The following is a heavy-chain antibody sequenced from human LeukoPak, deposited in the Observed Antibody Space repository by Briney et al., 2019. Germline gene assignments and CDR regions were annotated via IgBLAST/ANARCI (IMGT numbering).Heavy chain of an antibody. CDR1: GFTFSSYW. Sequence: GGSLRLSCAASGFTFSSYWMSWVRQAPGKGLEWVASISPDGNKKYSADSVKGRFTISRDNAENSLYLQMNSLRVEDTAFYYCARDLAYSRLDYWGQRMLVTVSS. D-gene: IGHD5-18*01. V-gene: IGHV3-7*01. CDR3: ARDLAYSRLDY. CDR2: ISPDGNKK. J-gene: IGHJ4*02.